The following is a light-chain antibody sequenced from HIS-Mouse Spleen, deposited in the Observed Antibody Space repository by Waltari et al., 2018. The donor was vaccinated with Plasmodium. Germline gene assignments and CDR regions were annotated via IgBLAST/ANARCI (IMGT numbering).Light chain of an antibody. CDR2: KDS. CDR1: ALPKPY. J-gene: IGLJ2*01. CDR3: QSADSSGTYRV. Sequence: SYELTQPPSVSVSPGQTARITCSGDALPKPYAYWYQQKPGQAPVLVIYKDSEMPSGIPERFSGSSSGTTVTLTISGVQAEDEADYYCQSADSSGTYRVFGGGTKLTVL. V-gene: IGLV3-25*03.